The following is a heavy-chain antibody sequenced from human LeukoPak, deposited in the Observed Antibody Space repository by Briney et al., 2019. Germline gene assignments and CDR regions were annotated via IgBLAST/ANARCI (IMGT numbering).Heavy chain of an antibody. CDR2: IIPIFGTA. CDR1: GGTFSSYA. D-gene: IGHD3-10*01. CDR3: AADRFGELFFFDY. J-gene: IGHJ4*02. Sequence: ASAKVSCKASGGTFSSYAISWVRQAPGQGLEWMGGIIPIFGTANYAQKFQGRVTITADESTSTAYMELSSLRSEDTAVYYCAADRFGELFFFDYWGQGTLVTVSS. V-gene: IGHV1-69*13.